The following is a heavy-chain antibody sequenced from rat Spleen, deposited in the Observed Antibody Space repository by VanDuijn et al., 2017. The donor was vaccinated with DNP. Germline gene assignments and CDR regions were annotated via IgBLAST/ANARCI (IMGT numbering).Heavy chain of an antibody. V-gene: IGHV5-22*01. CDR1: GFTFSDYY. Sequence: EVQLVESGGGLVQPGRSLKLSCAASGFTFSDYYMAWVRQAPTKGLEWVTYISYDGGSSDYGDSVKGRFTISRDNAKNTQYLQMDSLRSEDTATYYCARHGSYYFDYWGQGVMVTVSS. CDR3: ARHGSYYFDY. CDR2: ISYDGGSS. J-gene: IGHJ2*01. D-gene: IGHD1-12*02.